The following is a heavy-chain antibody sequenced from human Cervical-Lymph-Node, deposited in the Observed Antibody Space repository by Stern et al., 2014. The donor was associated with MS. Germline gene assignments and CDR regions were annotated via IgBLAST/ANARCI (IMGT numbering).Heavy chain of an antibody. CDR3: ARNLNAFDI. J-gene: IGHJ3*02. CDR2: ISHIGDYI. V-gene: IGHV3-21*06. Sequence: VQLVQSGGGLVKPGGSLRLSCAASGFTFSNYNMHWVRPAPGKGLEWGSSISHIGDYIYYADSVKGRLSISRDNAKNSLYLQMESLRVEDTAVYYCARNLNAFDIWGQGTLVTVSS. CDR1: GFTFSNYN.